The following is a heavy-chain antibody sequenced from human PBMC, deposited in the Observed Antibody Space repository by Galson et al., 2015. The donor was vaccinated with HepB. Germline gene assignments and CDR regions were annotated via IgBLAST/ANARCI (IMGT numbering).Heavy chain of an antibody. CDR2: IIPTLGIA. CDR1: GGTFSNYT. CDR3: ARVGHCTSTTCYFGTYYWFDP. Sequence: SVKVSCKASGGTFSNYTVHWVRQAPGQGLEWMGRIIPTLGIANHAQKFPGRVTITADKSTSTADMELSSLGPEDTAVYYCARVGHCTSTTCYFGTYYWFDPWGQGTQVTVSS. J-gene: IGHJ5*02. D-gene: IGHD2/OR15-2a*01. V-gene: IGHV1-69*02.